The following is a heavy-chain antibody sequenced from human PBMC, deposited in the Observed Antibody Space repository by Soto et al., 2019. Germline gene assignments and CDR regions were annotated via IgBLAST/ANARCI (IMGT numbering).Heavy chain of an antibody. V-gene: IGHV3-13*05. Sequence: EVQLVESGGGLVQPGGSLRLSCEASGLTFRNYDKHWVRQGTGKGLEWVSGISAAGDPDYADSVEGRFTISRENAQNSFFLQINSLRVGDTAVYYCARTDRDFYGLDVWGQGTTVIVSS. CDR2: ISAAGDP. CDR3: ARTDRDFYGLDV. J-gene: IGHJ6*02. CDR1: GLTFRNYD.